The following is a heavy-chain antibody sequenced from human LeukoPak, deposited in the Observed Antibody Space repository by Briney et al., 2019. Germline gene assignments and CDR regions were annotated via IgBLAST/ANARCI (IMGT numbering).Heavy chain of an antibody. CDR3: ARGSFLEWLLSSELFDY. D-gene: IGHD3-3*01. Sequence: GGSLRLSCAASGFTFSSYSMNWVRQAPGKGLEWVPSISSSSSYIYYADSVKGRFTISRDNAKNSLYLQMNSLRAEDTAVYYCARGSFLEWLLSSELFDYWGQGTLVTVSS. J-gene: IGHJ4*02. V-gene: IGHV3-21*01. CDR1: GFTFSSYS. CDR2: ISSSSSYI.